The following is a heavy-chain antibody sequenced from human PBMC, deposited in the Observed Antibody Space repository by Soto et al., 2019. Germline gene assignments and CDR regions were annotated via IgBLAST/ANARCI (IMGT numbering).Heavy chain of an antibody. D-gene: IGHD3-3*01. V-gene: IGHV4-59*08. Sequence: SETLSLTCTVSGGSISSYYWSWIRQPPGKGLEWIGYIYYSGSTNYNPSLKSRVTISVDTSKNQFSLKLSSVTAADTAVYYCARLPYDFWRGYPPANVYYYYMDVWGKGTTVTVSS. CDR3: ARLPYDFWRGYPPANVYYYYMDV. CDR2: IYYSGST. CDR1: GGSISSYY. J-gene: IGHJ6*03.